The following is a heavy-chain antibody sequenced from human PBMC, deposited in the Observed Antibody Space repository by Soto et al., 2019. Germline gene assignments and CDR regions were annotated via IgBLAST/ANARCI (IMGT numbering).Heavy chain of an antibody. D-gene: IGHD2-15*01. CDR3: ARLDESCSGGTCYSAFDP. CDR2: VYPGDSDT. J-gene: IGHJ5*02. CDR1: GYSFSNYW. Sequence: GESLKISCQGSGYSFSNYWIGWVRQMPVKGLEWMGIVYPGDSDTRYSPSFQGQVTFSADKSISTAYLQWSSLKASDTAMYYCARLDESCSGGTCYSAFDPCGQGTLVTVSS. V-gene: IGHV5-51*01.